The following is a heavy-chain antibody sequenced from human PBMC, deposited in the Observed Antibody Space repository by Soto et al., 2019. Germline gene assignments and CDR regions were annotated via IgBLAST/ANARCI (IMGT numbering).Heavy chain of an antibody. CDR1: GYTFTGYY. Sequence: ASVKVSCKASGYTFTGYYMHWVRQAPGQGLEWMGWINPNSGGTNYAQKFQGWVTMTRDTSISTAYMELSRLRSDDTAVYYCARSHWPSSSWFDYWGQGTLVTVSS. V-gene: IGHV1-2*04. CDR2: INPNSGGT. D-gene: IGHD6-13*01. CDR3: ARSHWPSSSWFDY. J-gene: IGHJ4*02.